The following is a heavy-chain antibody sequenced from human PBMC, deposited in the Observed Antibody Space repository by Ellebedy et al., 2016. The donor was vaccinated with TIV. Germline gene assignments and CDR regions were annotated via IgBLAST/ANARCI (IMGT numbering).Heavy chain of an antibody. Sequence: GESLKISCKGSGYSFTNYWIGWVRQLPGKGLELMGIIYPGDSDTRYSPSFQGQVTISADKSITTAYLQWSSLKASDTTMYYCAKFGGYDWSYFDYWGQGTLVTVSS. CDR2: IYPGDSDT. CDR1: GYSFTNYW. V-gene: IGHV5-51*01. D-gene: IGHD5-12*01. J-gene: IGHJ4*02. CDR3: AKFGGYDWSYFDY.